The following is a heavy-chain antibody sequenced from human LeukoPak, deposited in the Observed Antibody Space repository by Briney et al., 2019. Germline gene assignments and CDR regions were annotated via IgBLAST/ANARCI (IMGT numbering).Heavy chain of an antibody. Sequence: ASETLSLTCTVSGGSISSGDYYWSWIRQPPGKGLEWIGYIYYSGSTYYNPSLKSRVTISVDTSKNQFSLKLSSVTAADTAVYYCARESQPEFYDSSGSHAFDIWGQGTMVTVSS. CDR2: IYYSGST. CDR3: ARESQPEFYDSSGSHAFDI. J-gene: IGHJ3*02. CDR1: GGSISSGDYY. V-gene: IGHV4-30-4*01. D-gene: IGHD3-22*01.